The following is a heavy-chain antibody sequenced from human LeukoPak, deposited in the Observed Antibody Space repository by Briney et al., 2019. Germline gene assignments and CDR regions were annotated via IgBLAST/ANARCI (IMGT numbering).Heavy chain of an antibody. CDR3: ASGVTRGESWFDP. J-gene: IGHJ5*02. CDR2: IYYSGST. CDR1: GGSISSYY. V-gene: IGHV4-59*01. Sequence: PSETLSLTCTVSGGSISSYYRNWIRQPPGKGLEWIGYIYYSGSTNYNPSLKSRVTISVDTSKNQFSLKLSSVTAADTAVYYCASGVTRGESWFDPWGQGTLVTVSS. D-gene: IGHD2-21*02.